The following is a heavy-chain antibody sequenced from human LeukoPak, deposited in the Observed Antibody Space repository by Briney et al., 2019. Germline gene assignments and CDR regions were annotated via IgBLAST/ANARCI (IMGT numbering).Heavy chain of an antibody. CDR3: AKGLTSADYGGY. CDR2: ISSSSNTI. CDR1: GFTFSTYS. J-gene: IGHJ4*02. D-gene: IGHD3-16*01. V-gene: IGHV3-48*01. Sequence: GGSLRLSCAASGFTFSTYSMNWVRQAPGKGLEWVSYISSSSNTIHYADSVKGRFTISRDNSKNTLYLQMSSLRAEDTAIYYCAKGLTSADYGGYWGQGALVTVSS.